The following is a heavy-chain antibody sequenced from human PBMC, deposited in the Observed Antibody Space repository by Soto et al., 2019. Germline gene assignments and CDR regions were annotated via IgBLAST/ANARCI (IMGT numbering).Heavy chain of an antibody. CDR1: GGSIDSGAFS. CDR2: VTHSGTA. V-gene: IGHV4-30-2*01. D-gene: IGHD6-13*01. Sequence: PSETLSLTCAVSGGSIDSGAFSLSWIRQPPGKGLEWIGYVTHSGTAYSIPSLNGRLTLSVDSSQTQFSLNLTSVTAADTAVYYCVRDRADFSSTYYHYFSVWGRGTLVTVSS. J-gene: IGHJ2*01. CDR3: VRDRADFSSTYYHYFSV.